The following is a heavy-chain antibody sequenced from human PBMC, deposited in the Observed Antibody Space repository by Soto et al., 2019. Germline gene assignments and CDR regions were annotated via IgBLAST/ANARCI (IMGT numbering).Heavy chain of an antibody. CDR1: GGSFSGYC. Sequence: QVQLQQWGAGLLKPSETLSLTCAVYGGSFSGYCWSWIRQPPGKGLEWIGEITHRGSSNYNPSLKGRVTISVDTSKNPFSLTLNSVTAADTAVYYCARGRKGYSSSWCVVVDWGQGTLFTVSS. CDR3: ARGRKGYSSSWCVVVD. D-gene: IGHD6-13*01. V-gene: IGHV4-34*01. CDR2: ITHRGSS. J-gene: IGHJ4*02.